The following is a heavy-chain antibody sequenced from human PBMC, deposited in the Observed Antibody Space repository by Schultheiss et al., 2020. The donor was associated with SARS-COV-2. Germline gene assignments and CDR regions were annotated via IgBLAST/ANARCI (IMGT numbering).Heavy chain of an antibody. CDR3: ARGSSSWYWFDP. CDR2: ISSSGSTI. CDR1: GGSISSSNW. J-gene: IGHJ5*02. Sequence: GESLKISCAVSGGSISSSNWWSWVRQPPGKGLEWVSYISSSGSTIYYADSVKGRFTISRDNAKNSLYLQMNSLRAEDTAVYYCARGSSSWYWFDPWGQGTLVTVSS. D-gene: IGHD6-13*01. V-gene: IGHV3-11*04.